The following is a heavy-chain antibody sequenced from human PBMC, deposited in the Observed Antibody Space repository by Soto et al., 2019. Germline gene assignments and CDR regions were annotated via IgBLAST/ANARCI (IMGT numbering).Heavy chain of an antibody. J-gene: IGHJ6*02. V-gene: IGHV3-13*05. CDR2: ISAAGDP. Sequence: EVQLVESGGGLVQPGGSLRLSCEASGFTFRNYDMHWVRQGTGKGLEWVSGISAAGDPDYADSVEGRFTISRENAQNSFFLQMNSLRVGDTAVYYCARTDRDLYGVDVGGQGTTVIVSS. CDR3: ARTDRDLYGVDV. CDR1: GFTFRNYD.